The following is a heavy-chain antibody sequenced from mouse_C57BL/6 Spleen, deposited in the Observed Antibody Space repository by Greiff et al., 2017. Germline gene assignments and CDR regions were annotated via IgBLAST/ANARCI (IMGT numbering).Heavy chain of an antibody. V-gene: IGHV3-6*01. Sequence: EVQLQESGPGLVKPSQSLSLTCSVTGYSITSGYYWNWIRQFPGNKLEWMGYISYDGSNNYNPSLKNRISITRDTSKNQFFLKLNSVTTEDTATYYCASDDYDGYAMDYWGQGTSVTVSS. CDR2: ISYDGSN. CDR1: GYSITSGYY. CDR3: ASDDYDGYAMDY. D-gene: IGHD2-4*01. J-gene: IGHJ4*01.